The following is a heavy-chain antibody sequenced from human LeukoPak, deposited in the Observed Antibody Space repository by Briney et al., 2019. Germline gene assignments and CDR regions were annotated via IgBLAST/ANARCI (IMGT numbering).Heavy chain of an antibody. Sequence: ASVKVSCKASGYTFATYGFCWVRQAPGHGLEWMGWISSNTGKTDYAQKFQGRVTLTTDTSTSTAYMELRSLRPDDTALYYCAKVAGDRMDYWGQGTLLIVSS. V-gene: IGHV1-18*01. CDR2: ISSNTGKT. D-gene: IGHD6-13*01. J-gene: IGHJ4*02. CDR3: AKVAGDRMDY. CDR1: GYTFATYG.